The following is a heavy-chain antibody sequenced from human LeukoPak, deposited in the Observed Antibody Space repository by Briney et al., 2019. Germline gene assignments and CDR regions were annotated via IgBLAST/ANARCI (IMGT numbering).Heavy chain of an antibody. J-gene: IGHJ4*02. Sequence: GPLRLSCAVSGFTFSSYEMNWVRQAPGKGLEWVSYISSSGSTIYSADSVKGRFTISRDNAKNSLYLQMNSLRAEDTAVYYCARYSSGWRYFDYWGQGTLVTVSS. CDR1: GFTFSSYE. V-gene: IGHV3-48*03. CDR3: ARYSSGWRYFDY. CDR2: ISSSGSTI. D-gene: IGHD6-19*01.